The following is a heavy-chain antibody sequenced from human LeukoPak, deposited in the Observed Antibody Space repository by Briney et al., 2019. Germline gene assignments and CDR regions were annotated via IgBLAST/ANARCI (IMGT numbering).Heavy chain of an antibody. CDR3: ASLMPLDTAMVTNYYYGMDV. D-gene: IGHD5-18*01. CDR2: INHSGST. CDR1: GGSFSGYY. Sequence: PSETLSLTCAVYGGSFSGYYWSWIRQPPGKGLEWIGEINHSGSTNYNPSLKSRVTISVDTSKNQFSLKLSSVTAADTAVYYCASLMPLDTAMVTNYYYGMDVWGQGTTVTVSS. V-gene: IGHV4-34*01. J-gene: IGHJ6*02.